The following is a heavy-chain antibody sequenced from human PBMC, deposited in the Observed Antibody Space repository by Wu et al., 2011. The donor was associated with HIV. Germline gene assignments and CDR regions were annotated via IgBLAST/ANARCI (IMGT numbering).Heavy chain of an antibody. CDR2: IIPVFGTT. J-gene: IGHJ4*02. CDR1: GGTFNSYA. V-gene: IGHV1-69*05. Sequence: QVQLVQSGAEVKKPGSSVTVSCKASGGTFNSYAISWVRQAPGQGLEWMGRIIPVFGTTNYAQKFQGRVTITTDESTSTAYMDLSSLRSEDTAVYYCASDYVVRGVPPYYFDYWGQGTLVTVSS. CDR3: ASDYVVRGVPPYYFDY. D-gene: IGHD3-10*01.